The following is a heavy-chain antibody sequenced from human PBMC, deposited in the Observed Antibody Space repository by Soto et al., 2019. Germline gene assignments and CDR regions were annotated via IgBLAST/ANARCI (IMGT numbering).Heavy chain of an antibody. CDR2: ISHDESNK. J-gene: IGHJ5*02. V-gene: IGHV3-30-3*01. CDR1: GFTFSTFA. CDR3: ARDGLPDDFRTGGYWFDP. D-gene: IGHD3-3*01. Sequence: PGGSLRLSCAASGFTFSTFAFHWVRQAPGKGLEWVALISHDESNKYYGDSVKGRFTISRDNSKNTLYMQMNSLRVEDTAIYYCARDGLPDDFRTGGYWFDPWGQGTLVTVSS.